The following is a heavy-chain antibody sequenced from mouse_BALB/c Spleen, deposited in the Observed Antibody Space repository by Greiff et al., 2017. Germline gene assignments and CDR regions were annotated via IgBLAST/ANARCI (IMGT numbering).Heavy chain of an antibody. CDR1: GYTFTSYY. J-gene: IGHJ3*01. D-gene: IGHD2-3*01. Sequence: VQLQQSGAELVKPGASVKLSCKASGYTFTSYYMYWVKQRPGQGLEWIGEINPSNGGTNFNEKFKSKATLTVDKSSSTAYMQLSSLTSEDSAVYYCTRSGGWLLPFAYWGQGTLVTVSA. CDR2: INPSNGGT. V-gene: IGHV1S81*02. CDR3: TRSGGWLLPFAY.